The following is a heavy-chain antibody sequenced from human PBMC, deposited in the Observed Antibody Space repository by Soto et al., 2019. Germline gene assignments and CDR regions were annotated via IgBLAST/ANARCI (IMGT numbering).Heavy chain of an antibody. D-gene: IGHD6-6*01. CDR3: ARKSSSSSWFDP. Sequence: ASVKVSCKTSGYTFFSYGISWVRQAPGQGLEWMGWISGYNGNTNYAQKFQARVTMTADTSTRTAYMELRSLRSDDTAFYYCARKSSSSSWFDPWGQGTLVTVPQ. J-gene: IGHJ5*02. V-gene: IGHV1-18*01. CDR1: GYTFFSYG. CDR2: ISGYNGNT.